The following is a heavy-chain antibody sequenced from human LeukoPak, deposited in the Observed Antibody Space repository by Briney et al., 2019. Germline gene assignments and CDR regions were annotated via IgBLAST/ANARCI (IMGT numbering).Heavy chain of an antibody. D-gene: IGHD2-2*01. CDR3: VLGYCSSTSCPSNYYYYGMDV. CDR2: INAGNGNT. CDR1: GYTFTSYA. V-gene: IGHV1-3*01. Sequence: ASVKVSCKASGYTFTSYAMHWVRQAPGQRLEWMGWINAGNGNTKYSQKFQGRVTITRDTSASTAYMELSSLRSEDTAVYYCVLGYCSSTSCPSNYYYYGMDVWGQGTTVTVSS. J-gene: IGHJ6*02.